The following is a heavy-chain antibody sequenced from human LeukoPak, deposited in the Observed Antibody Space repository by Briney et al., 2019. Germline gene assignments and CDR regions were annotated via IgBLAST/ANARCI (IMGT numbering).Heavy chain of an antibody. J-gene: IGHJ4*02. Sequence: ASVKVSCKASGYTFTSYGISWVRQAPGQGLEWMGRISAYNGNTNYAQKLQGRVTMTTDTSTSTAYMELRSLRSDDTAVYYCARDGVAVAETRLPQPNQNFDYWGQGTLVTVSS. V-gene: IGHV1-18*01. CDR2: ISAYNGNT. CDR1: GYTFTSYG. CDR3: ARDGVAVAETRLPQPNQNFDY. D-gene: IGHD6-19*01.